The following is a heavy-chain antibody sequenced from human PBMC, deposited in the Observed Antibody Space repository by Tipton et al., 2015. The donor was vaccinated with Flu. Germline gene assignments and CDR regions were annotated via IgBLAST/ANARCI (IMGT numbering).Heavy chain of an antibody. CDR3: ARDRPPVPAAFDI. V-gene: IGHV3-7*01. D-gene: IGHD2-2*01. J-gene: IGHJ3*02. Sequence: SLRLSCAASGFTFSSYWMSWVRQAPGKGLEWVANIKQDGSEKYYVDSVKGRFTISRDNAKNSLYLQMNSLRAEDTAVYYCARDRPPVPAAFDIWGQGTMVTVSS. CDR2: IKQDGSEK. CDR1: GFTFSSYW.